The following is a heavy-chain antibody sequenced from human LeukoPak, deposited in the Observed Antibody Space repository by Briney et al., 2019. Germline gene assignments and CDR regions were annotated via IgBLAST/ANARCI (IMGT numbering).Heavy chain of an antibody. J-gene: IGHJ3*02. CDR1: GGSISSGDYY. Sequence: SETLSLTCTVSGGSISSGDYYWSWLRQPPGKGLEWIGYIYYSGSTYYNPSLKSRVTISVDTSKNQFSLKLSSVTAADTAVYYCARSFGGYYDYVWGSYLSYAFDIWGQGTMVTVSS. CDR2: IYYSGST. CDR3: ARSFGGYYDYVWGSYLSYAFDI. D-gene: IGHD3-16*02. V-gene: IGHV4-30-4*01.